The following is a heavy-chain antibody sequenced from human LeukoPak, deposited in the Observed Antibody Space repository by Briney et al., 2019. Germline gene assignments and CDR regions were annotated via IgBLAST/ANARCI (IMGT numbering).Heavy chain of an antibody. J-gene: IGHJ4*02. D-gene: IGHD6-19*01. CDR1: GFTFSSYA. V-gene: IGHV3-30-3*01. CDR2: ISYDGSNK. CDR3: ARDSGWYPQFEFNY. Sequence: GRSLRLSCAASGFTFSSYAMHWVRQAPGKGLEGVAVISYDGSNKYYADSVKRRFTISRDNSKNTLYLQMNSLRAEDTAVYYCARDSGWYPQFEFNYWGQGTLVTVSS.